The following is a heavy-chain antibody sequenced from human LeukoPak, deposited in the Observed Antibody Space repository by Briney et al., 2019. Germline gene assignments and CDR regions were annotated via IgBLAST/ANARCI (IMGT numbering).Heavy chain of an antibody. V-gene: IGHV1-69*05. CDR3: ARDPLDSSGYYPTDY. CDR2: IIPIFGTA. Sequence: SVKVSCKASGGTFSSYAISWVRQAPGQGLEWMGGIIPIFGTANYAQKFQGRVTITTDESTSTAYMELSSLRSEDTAVYYCARDPLDSSGYYPTDYWGQGTLVTVSS. D-gene: IGHD3-22*01. CDR1: GGTFSSYA. J-gene: IGHJ4*02.